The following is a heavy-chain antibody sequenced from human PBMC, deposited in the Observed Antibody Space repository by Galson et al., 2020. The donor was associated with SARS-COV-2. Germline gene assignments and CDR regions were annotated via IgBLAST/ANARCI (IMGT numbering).Heavy chain of an antibody. CDR2: IVVGSGKT. D-gene: IGHD6-6*01. CDR1: GFTFTTSA. J-gene: IGHJ4*02. CDR3: AAFIARPAY. Sequence: SVKVSCKASGFTFTTSAVQWVRQARGQRLEWIGWIVVGSGKTNYAQKFQERVSITRDMSTTTAYMELSSLRYEDTSVDYCAAFIARPAYWGQGTLVTVSA. V-gene: IGHV1-58*01.